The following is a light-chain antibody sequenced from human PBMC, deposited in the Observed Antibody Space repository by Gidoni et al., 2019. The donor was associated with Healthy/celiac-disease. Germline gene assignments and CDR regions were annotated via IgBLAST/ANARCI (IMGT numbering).Light chain of an antibody. J-gene: IGKJ2*01. CDR3: QQSYSTPWYT. CDR1: QSISSY. V-gene: IGKV1-39*01. CDR2: AAS. Sequence: DIQMTQSPSSLSASVGDRVTITCRASQSISSYLNWYQQKPGKAPKLLIYAASSLQSAVPSRFSGSGSGTDFTLTISSLQPEDFATYYCQQSYSTPWYTFGQGTKLEIK.